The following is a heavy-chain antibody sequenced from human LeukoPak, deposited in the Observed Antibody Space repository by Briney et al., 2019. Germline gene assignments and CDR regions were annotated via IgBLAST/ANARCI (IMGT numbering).Heavy chain of an antibody. D-gene: IGHD6-19*01. Sequence: PGGSLRLSCAASGFTFSSYWMSWVRQAPGKGLEWVANIKRDGSGKYYADSVKGRFTISRDNAKNSLYLQMNSLRVEDTAVYYCASDGSGWRTDYWGQGTLVTVSS. CDR3: ASDGSGWRTDY. CDR2: IKRDGSGK. CDR1: GFTFSSYW. V-gene: IGHV3-7*03. J-gene: IGHJ4*02.